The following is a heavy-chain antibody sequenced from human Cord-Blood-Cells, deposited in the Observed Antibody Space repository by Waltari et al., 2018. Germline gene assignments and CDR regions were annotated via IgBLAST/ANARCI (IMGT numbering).Heavy chain of an antibody. CDR2: IYYSGST. Sequence: QVQLQESGPGLVKPSETLSLTCTVSGGSISSYYWSWIRQPPGKGLKWIGYIYYSGSTNYNPSLKSRVTISVDTSKNQFSLKLSSVTAADTAVYYCAGNTAMVGWFDPWGQGTLVTVSS. CDR1: GGSISSYY. V-gene: IGHV4-59*01. J-gene: IGHJ5*02. CDR3: AGNTAMVGWFDP. D-gene: IGHD5-18*01.